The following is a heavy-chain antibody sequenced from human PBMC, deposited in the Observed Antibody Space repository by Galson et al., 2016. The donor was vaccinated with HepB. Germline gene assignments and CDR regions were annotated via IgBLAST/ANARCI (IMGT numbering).Heavy chain of an antibody. CDR3: ARGATVGARVWFDP. V-gene: IGHV1-69*06. CDR2: ITPIFGSA. J-gene: IGHJ5*02. D-gene: IGHD1-26*01. Sequence: SVKVSCKASGGTFNSYVINWVRQAPGHGLEWMGGITPIFGSATYAQKFQGRVTITAVKSAYTVYMELRSLRSEDTAVYYCARGATVGARVWFDPWGQGTLVTVSS. CDR1: GGTFNSYV.